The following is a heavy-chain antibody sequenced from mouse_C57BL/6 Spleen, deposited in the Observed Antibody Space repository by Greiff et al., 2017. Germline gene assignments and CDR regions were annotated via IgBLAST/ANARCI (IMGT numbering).Heavy chain of an antibody. J-gene: IGHJ3*01. D-gene: IGHD2-1*01. V-gene: IGHV1-39*01. CDR3: ARHGNYGTWFAY. Sequence: EVKLMESGPELVKPGASVKISCKASGYSFTDYNMNWVKQSNGKSLEWIGVINPNYGTTSYNQKFKGKATLTVDQSSSTAYMQLNSLTSEDSAVYYCARHGNYGTWFAYWGQGTLVTVSA. CDR1: GYSFTDYN. CDR2: INPNYGTT.